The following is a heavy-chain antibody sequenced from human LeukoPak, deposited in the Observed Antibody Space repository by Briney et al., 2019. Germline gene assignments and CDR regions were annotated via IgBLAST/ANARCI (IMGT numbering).Heavy chain of an antibody. J-gene: IGHJ5*02. CDR3: ARSKSPFGVLNNNWFDP. CDR2: IIPILGIA. CDR1: GGTFSGYA. D-gene: IGHD3-10*01. V-gene: IGHV1-69*04. Sequence: GASVKVSCKASGGTFSGYAISWVRQAPGQGLEWMGRIIPILGIANYAQKFQGRVTITADKSTSTAYMELSSLRSEDTAVYYCARSKSPFGVLNNNWFDPWGQGTLVTVSS.